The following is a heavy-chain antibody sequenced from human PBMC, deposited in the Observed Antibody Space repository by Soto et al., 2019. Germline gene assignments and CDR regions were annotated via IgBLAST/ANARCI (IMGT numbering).Heavy chain of an antibody. CDR2: MNPNSGNT. D-gene: IGHD3-3*01. Sequence: ASVKVSCKASGYTFTSYDINWVRQATGQGLEWMGWMNPNSGNTGYAQKFQGRVTMTRNTSISTAYMELSSLRSEDTAVYYCASPAGYDFLSGSPGNDYYYGMDVWGQGTTLTVSS. J-gene: IGHJ6*02. CDR1: GYTFTSYD. CDR3: ASPAGYDFLSGSPGNDYYYGMDV. V-gene: IGHV1-8*01.